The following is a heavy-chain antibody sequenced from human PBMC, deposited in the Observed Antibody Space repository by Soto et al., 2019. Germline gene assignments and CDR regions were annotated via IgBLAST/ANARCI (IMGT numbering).Heavy chain of an antibody. CDR1: GGSISSGGYY. J-gene: IGHJ4*02. V-gene: IGHV4-31*03. Sequence: QVQLQESGPGLVKPSQTLSLTCTVSGGSISSGGYYWSWIRQHPGKGLEWIGYIYYSGSTYYNPSNKSRVTISVDTYKIQFSLKLSSVTAADTAVYYCAGIYSGSPGGTLRYWGQGTLVTVSS. CDR2: IYYSGST. D-gene: IGHD1-26*01. CDR3: AGIYSGSPGGTLRY.